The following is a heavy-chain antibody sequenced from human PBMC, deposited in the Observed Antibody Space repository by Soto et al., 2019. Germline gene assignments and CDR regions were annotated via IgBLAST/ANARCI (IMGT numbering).Heavy chain of an antibody. CDR1: GDTFTSYY. V-gene: IGHV1-46*03. D-gene: IGHD3-9*01. J-gene: IGHJ4*02. Sequence: ASVKVSCKASGDTFTSYYLHWVRQAPGQGLEWMGIFNPSGGSTTYAQKFQGRVTMTRDTSTSTFYMELSSLISEDTAVYYCARVFAGYFDYWGQGTLVTVS. CDR2: FNPSGGST. CDR3: ARVFAGYFDY.